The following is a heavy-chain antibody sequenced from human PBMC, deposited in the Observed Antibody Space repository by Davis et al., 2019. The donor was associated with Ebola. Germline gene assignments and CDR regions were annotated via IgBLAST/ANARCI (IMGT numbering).Heavy chain of an antibody. Sequence: GESLKISCKGSGYSFTTYWIAWVRQTPAKGLEWMGIIYPGDSDTRYSPSFEGQVTISVDRSISTAYLQWSSLKASDTAMYYCAKQESLYGSSDYWGQGTLVTVPS. CDR2: IYPGDSDT. CDR3: AKQESLYGSSDY. CDR1: GYSFTTYW. V-gene: IGHV5-51*01. D-gene: IGHD3-22*01. J-gene: IGHJ4*02.